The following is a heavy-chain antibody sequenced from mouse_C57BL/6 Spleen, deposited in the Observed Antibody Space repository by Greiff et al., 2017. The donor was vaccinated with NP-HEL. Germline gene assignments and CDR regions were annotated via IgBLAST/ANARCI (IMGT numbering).Heavy chain of an antibody. CDR2: IHPNSGST. D-gene: IGHD1-1*01. J-gene: IGHJ3*01. V-gene: IGHV1-64*01. CDR1: GYTFTSYW. Sequence: QVQLQQPGAELVKPGASVKLSCKASGYTFTSYWMHWVKQRPGQGLEWIGMIHPNSGSTNYNEKFKSKATLTVDKSSSPAYMQLSSLTSEDSAVYYCAIPFNYYGSSWFAYWGQGTLVTVSA. CDR3: AIPFNYYGSSWFAY.